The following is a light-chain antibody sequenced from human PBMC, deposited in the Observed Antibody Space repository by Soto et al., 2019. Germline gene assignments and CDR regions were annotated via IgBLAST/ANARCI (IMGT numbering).Light chain of an antibody. CDR2: EGS. V-gene: IGLV2-23*01. CDR3: CSYAGTTSHVV. Sequence: QPASVSGSPGQSITISCTGTSSDVGSYNLVSWYQQHPGKAPKLMLSEGSKRPSGVSNRFSGSKSGNTASLTISGLQAEDEADYYCCSYAGTTSHVVFGGGTQLTVL. CDR1: SSDVGSYNL. J-gene: IGLJ7*01.